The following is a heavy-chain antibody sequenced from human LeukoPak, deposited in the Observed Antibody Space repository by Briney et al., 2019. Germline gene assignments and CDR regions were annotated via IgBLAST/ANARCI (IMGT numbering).Heavy chain of an antibody. Sequence: PSETLSLTCTVSGGSVSSTTYYWSWVRQPPGKGLEWIASINYSGSTYYNPSLKSRVTISVDTSKNQFSLKLSSVTAADTAVYYCARYVVYGSGKYYFDYWGQGTLVTVSS. CDR1: GGSVSSTTYY. J-gene: IGHJ4*02. V-gene: IGHV4-39*01. CDR2: INYSGST. D-gene: IGHD3-10*01. CDR3: ARYVVYGSGKYYFDY.